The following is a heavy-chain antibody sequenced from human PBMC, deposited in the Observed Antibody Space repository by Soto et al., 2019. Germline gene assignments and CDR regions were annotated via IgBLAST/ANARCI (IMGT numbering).Heavy chain of an antibody. J-gene: IGHJ6*02. Sequence: SVKVSCKASGGTFSSYTISWVRQAPGQGLEWMGRIIPILGIANYAQKFQGRVTITADKSTSTAYMELSSLRSEDTAVYYCATKFLGYCSGGSCYTLDYYYYGMDVWG. D-gene: IGHD2-15*01. V-gene: IGHV1-69*02. CDR3: ATKFLGYCSGGSCYTLDYYYYGMDV. CDR2: IIPILGIA. CDR1: GGTFSSYT.